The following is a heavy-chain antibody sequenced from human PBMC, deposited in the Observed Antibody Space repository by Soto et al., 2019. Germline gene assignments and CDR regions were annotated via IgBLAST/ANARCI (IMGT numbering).Heavy chain of an antibody. Sequence: QVQLVESGGGVVQPGRSLRLSCAASGFTFSSYGMQWVRQAPSKGLEWVAVISYDGSNKYYADSVKGRFTISRDNSKNTLYLQMNSLRAEDTAVYYCAKQTTIYFDYWGQGTLVTVSS. CDR1: GFTFSSYG. V-gene: IGHV3-30*18. CDR3: AKQTTIYFDY. J-gene: IGHJ4*02. D-gene: IGHD4-17*01. CDR2: ISYDGSNK.